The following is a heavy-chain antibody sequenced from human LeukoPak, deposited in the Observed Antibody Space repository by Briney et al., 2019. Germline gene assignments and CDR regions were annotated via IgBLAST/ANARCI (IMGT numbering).Heavy chain of an antibody. Sequence: TLSLTWTVSGGSISSGSYYWSWIRQPAGKGLQWIGRIYTSGTTKYNASLTSRITISVDTSKNQFSLKLSSVTAADTAVYYCARGWLAFDYWGQGTLVTVSS. CDR2: IYTSGTT. CDR1: GGSISSGSYY. D-gene: IGHD6-19*01. J-gene: IGHJ4*02. V-gene: IGHV4-61*02. CDR3: ARGWLAFDY.